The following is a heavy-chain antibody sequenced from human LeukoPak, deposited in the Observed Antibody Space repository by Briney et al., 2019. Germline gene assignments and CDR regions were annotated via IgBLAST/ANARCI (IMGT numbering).Heavy chain of an antibody. J-gene: IGHJ4*02. CDR2: IIPIFGTA. CDR1: GGTFSSYA. CDR3: ARDGYCSGGSCPFDD. Sequence: GASVKVSCKASGGTFSSYAISWVRQAPGQGLERMGGIIPIFGTANYAQKFQGRVTITTDESTSTAYMELSSLRSEDTAVYYCARDGYCSGGSCPFDDWGQGTLVTVSS. V-gene: IGHV1-69*05. D-gene: IGHD2-15*01.